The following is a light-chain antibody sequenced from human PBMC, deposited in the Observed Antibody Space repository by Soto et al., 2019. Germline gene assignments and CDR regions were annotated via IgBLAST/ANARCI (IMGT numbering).Light chain of an antibody. CDR3: HQYDHWPQT. V-gene: IGKV3-15*01. Sequence: EIVMTQSPATLSVSPGERATLSCRASQSVSSNLAWYQQKPGQAPRLLIHGASTRAPGIPARFSGSGSGTDFTLTISSLQSEDFAVYYCHQYDHWPQTFGQGTKVDIK. CDR2: GAS. CDR1: QSVSSN. J-gene: IGKJ1*01.